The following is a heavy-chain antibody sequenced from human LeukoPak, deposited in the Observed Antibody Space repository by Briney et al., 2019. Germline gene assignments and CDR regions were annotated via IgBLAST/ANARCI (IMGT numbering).Heavy chain of an antibody. D-gene: IGHD4-23*01. CDR2: IKQDGSEK. CDR3: ASYGGNSDFDY. Sequence: GGSLRLSCAASGFTFSSYWMSWVRQAPGKGLEWVANIKQDGSEKYYVDSVKGRFTISRDNSKNTLYLQMNSLRAEDTAVYYCASYGGNSDFDYWGQGTLVTVSS. V-gene: IGHV3-7*01. CDR1: GFTFSSYW. J-gene: IGHJ4*02.